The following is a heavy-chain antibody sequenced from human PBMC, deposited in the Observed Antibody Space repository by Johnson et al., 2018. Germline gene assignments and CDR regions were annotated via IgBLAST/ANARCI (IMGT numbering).Heavy chain of an antibody. CDR3: AKDGPGDGANGDY. V-gene: IGHV3-30*18. CDR1: GFTFSSYG. D-gene: IGHD4/OR15-4a*01. CDR2: ISYDGSNK. J-gene: IGHJ4*02. Sequence: QVQLVQSGGGVVQPGRSLRLSCAASGFTFSSYGMHWVRQAPGKGLEWVAVISYDGSNKYYADSVRGRFTISRDNSKNTVFLQMNSLRAEDTAVYYCAKDGPGDGANGDYWGQGNLVTVSS.